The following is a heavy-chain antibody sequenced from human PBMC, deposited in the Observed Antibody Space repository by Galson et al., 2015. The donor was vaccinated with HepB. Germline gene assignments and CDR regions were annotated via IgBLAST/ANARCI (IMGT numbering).Heavy chain of an antibody. CDR2: ISSGGNYI. V-gene: IGHV3-21*01. CDR3: TRGFPYYNNELNDY. Sequence: SLRLSCAASGFTFTGYAMNWVRQPPGRGLEWISSISSGGNYIYYAASGKGRFTISRDNARNSLFPQLNSLRAEATDIYYCTRGFPYYNNELNDYWGQGTLVTVSS. J-gene: IGHJ4*02. CDR1: GFTFTGYA. D-gene: IGHD3-10*01.